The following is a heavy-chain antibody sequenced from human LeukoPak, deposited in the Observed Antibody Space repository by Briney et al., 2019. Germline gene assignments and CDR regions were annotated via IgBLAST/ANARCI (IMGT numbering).Heavy chain of an antibody. Sequence: PGGSLRLSCAASGFTFNMYGMHWVRQAPGKGLEWVAFIRYDGNNKYYTDSVKGRFTISRDNSKNTLYLQMNSLRAEDTAVYYCAKKGRAGYGAHYYYYMDDWGKGTTVTVSS. CDR1: GFTFNMYG. J-gene: IGHJ6*03. V-gene: IGHV3-30*02. D-gene: IGHD3-10*01. CDR2: IRYDGNNK. CDR3: AKKGRAGYGAHYYYYMDD.